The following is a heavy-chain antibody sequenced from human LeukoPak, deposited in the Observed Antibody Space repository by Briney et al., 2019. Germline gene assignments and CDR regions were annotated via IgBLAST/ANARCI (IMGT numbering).Heavy chain of an antibody. D-gene: IGHD3-9*01. Sequence: GGSLRLSCAASGFTFSSYAIHWVRQAPGKGLEWVAVISYDGSNKYYADSVKGRFTISRDNSKNTLYLQMNSLRAEDTAVYYCARGYFDWLLSYFDYWGRGTLVTVSS. J-gene: IGHJ4*02. CDR1: GFTFSSYA. CDR3: ARGYFDWLLSYFDY. CDR2: ISYDGSNK. V-gene: IGHV3-30-3*01.